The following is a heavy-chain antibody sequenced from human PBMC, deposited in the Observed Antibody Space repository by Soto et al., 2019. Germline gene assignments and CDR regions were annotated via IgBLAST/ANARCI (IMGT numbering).Heavy chain of an antibody. CDR2: ISYDGSNK. D-gene: IGHD5-18*01. CDR3: ARSYGPRDYYYGMDV. V-gene: IGHV3-30-3*01. Sequence: LRLSCAASGFTFSSYAMHWVRQAPGKGLEWVAVISYDGSNKYYADSVKGRFTISRDNSKNTLYLQMNSLRAEDTAVYYCARSYGPRDYYYGMDVWGQGTTVTVSS. J-gene: IGHJ6*02. CDR1: GFTFSSYA.